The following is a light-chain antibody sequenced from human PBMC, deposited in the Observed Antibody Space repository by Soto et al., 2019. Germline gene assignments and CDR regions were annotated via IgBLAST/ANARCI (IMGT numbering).Light chain of an antibody. Sequence: DIQMTQSPSSLSASVGDRVTITCRASQGISNYLAWYQQKPGKVPKLLIYAASTLQSGVPSRFSGSGSGTDFALTMRCLQPVDVATYYCRKYNGPRRAFVQGMSVDIK. V-gene: IGKV1-27*01. CDR2: AAS. J-gene: IGKJ1*01. CDR3: RKYNGPRRA. CDR1: QGISNY.